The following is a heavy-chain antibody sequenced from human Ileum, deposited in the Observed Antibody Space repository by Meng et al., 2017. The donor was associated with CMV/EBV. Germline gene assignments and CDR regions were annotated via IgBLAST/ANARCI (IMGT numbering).Heavy chain of an antibody. J-gene: IGHJ4*02. CDR3: ARDVSSIGDY. Sequence: VESWAVGDDLGDSGGALRQSFGASFIIFRDYPMHWVRQAPGEGLLWLSRVSPDGTFITYVDSVKGRFSVSRDNAKNTLYLQMNSLGVEVTAVYYCARDVSSIGDYWGQGTLVTVSS. D-gene: IGHD6-6*01. CDR2: VSPDGTFI. CDR1: FIIFRDYP. V-gene: IGHV3-74*03.